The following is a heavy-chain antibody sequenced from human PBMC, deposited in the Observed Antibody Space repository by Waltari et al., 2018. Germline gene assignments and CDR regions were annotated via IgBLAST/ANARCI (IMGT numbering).Heavy chain of an antibody. J-gene: IGHJ3*01. Sequence: EVQLVESGGGLVKPGGSLRPSCAASGFTFVSNSMNWVRQAPGKGLEWVSSISSSSSYIYYADSVKGRFTISRDNAKNSLYLQMNSLRAEDTAVYYCARDEGYSYARAWGQGTMVTVSS. CDR3: ARDEGYSYARA. CDR2: ISSSSSYI. V-gene: IGHV3-21*01. CDR1: GFTFVSNS. D-gene: IGHD5-18*01.